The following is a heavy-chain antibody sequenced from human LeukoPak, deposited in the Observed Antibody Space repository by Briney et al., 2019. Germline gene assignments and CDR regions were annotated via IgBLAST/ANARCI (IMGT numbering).Heavy chain of an antibody. J-gene: IGHJ4*02. CDR1: GGSISVYF. V-gene: IGHV4-4*07. CDR2: IYVSGST. Sequence: SETLSLTCTVSGGSISVYFWSWIRQPAGKGLEWIGRIYVSGSTNYNPSLKSRVTMSVDTSKSQFSLKLTSVTAADTAVYYCARNTAAAANFDYWGQGTLVTVSS. D-gene: IGHD6-25*01. CDR3: ARNTAAAANFDY.